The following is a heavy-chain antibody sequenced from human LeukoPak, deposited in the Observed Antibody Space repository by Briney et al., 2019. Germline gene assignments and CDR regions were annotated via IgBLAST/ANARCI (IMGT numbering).Heavy chain of an antibody. V-gene: IGHV5-51*01. Sequence: GESLKISCKGSGYSFTSYWIGWVRQMPGKGLEWMGIIYPGDSDTRYSPSFQGQVTISADKSISTAYLQWSSLKASDTAMCYCARPCSSTSCYDAFDIWGQGTMVTVSS. D-gene: IGHD2-2*01. CDR1: GYSFTSYW. J-gene: IGHJ3*02. CDR3: ARPCSSTSCYDAFDI. CDR2: IYPGDSDT.